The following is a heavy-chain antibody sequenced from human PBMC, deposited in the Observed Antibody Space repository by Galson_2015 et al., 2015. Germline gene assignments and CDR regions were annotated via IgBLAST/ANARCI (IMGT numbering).Heavy chain of an antibody. Sequence: QSGAEVKKPGASVKVSCKASGGTFSSYAISWVRQAPGQGLEWMGGIIPIFGTANYAQKFQGRVTITADESTSTAYMELSSLRSEDTAVYYCAREGLYCSSTSCYAGGPYYYYYYMDVWGKGTTVTVSS. CDR3: AREGLYCSSTSCYAGGPYYYYYYMDV. J-gene: IGHJ6*03. D-gene: IGHD2-2*01. V-gene: IGHV1-69*13. CDR1: GGTFSSYA. CDR2: IIPIFGTA.